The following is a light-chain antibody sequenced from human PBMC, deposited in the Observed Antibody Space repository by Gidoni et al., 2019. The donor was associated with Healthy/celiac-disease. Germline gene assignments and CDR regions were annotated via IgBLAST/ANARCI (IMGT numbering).Light chain of an antibody. Sequence: DIQMTQSPSSLSASVGDRVTITCRASQSISSYLKWYQQKPGKAPKLLIYAASSLKSGVPSRFSGSGAGKDFTLTISSLQHEDLATYYCQQSYSTPPTFGQGTKVEIK. CDR2: AAS. J-gene: IGKJ1*01. V-gene: IGKV1-39*01. CDR1: QSISSY. CDR3: QQSYSTPPT.